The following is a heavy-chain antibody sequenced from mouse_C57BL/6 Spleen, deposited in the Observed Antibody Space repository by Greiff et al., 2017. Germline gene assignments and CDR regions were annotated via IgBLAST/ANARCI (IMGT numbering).Heavy chain of an antibody. CDR2: IYPGNSDT. Sequence: EVKLMESGTVLARPGASVKMSCKTSGYTFTSYWLHWVKQRPGQGLEWIGAIYPGNSDTSYNQKFKGKAKLTAVTSASTAYMELSSLTNEDSAVYYCTRAIPTVVATEDVDYGGQGTTLTVSS. CDR1: GYTFTSYW. V-gene: IGHV1-5*01. J-gene: IGHJ2*01. CDR3: TRAIPTVVATEDVDY. D-gene: IGHD1-1*01.